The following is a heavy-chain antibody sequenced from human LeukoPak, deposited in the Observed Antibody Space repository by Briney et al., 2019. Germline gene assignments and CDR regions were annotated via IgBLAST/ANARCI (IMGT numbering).Heavy chain of an antibody. CDR1: GFTFSSYG. CDR2: ISGSGGST. J-gene: IGHJ1*01. D-gene: IGHD2-21*02. CDR3: ATCGGDGFDAEYFQH. V-gene: IGHV3-23*01. Sequence: GGSLRLSCAASGFTFSSYGMSWVRQAPGKGLEWVSAISGSGGSTYYADSVKGRFTISRDNSKNTLYLQMNSLRAEDTAVYYCATCGGDGFDAEYFQHWGQGTLVTVSS.